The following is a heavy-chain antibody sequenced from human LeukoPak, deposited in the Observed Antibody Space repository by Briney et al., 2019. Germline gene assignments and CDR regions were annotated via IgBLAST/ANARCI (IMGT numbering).Heavy chain of an antibody. D-gene: IGHD3-9*01. CDR1: GFTFSSYA. J-gene: IGHJ3*02. CDR2: ISGSGGST. Sequence: GGSLRLSCAASGFTFSSYAMSWVRQAPGKGLEWVSAISGSGGSTYYADSVKGRFTISRDNSKNMLYLQMNSLRAEDTAVYYCAKVSSPYNILTGYYTLDAFDIWGQGTMVTVSS. V-gene: IGHV3-23*01. CDR3: AKVSSPYNILTGYYTLDAFDI.